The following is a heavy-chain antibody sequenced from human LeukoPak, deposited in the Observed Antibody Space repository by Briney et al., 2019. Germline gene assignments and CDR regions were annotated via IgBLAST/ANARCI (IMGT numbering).Heavy chain of an antibody. D-gene: IGHD3-9*01. V-gene: IGHV1-2*02. CDR2: INPNNGDT. CDR1: GYVFTTYF. Sequence: ASVKVSCKASGYVFTTYFIHWVRQAPGQGLEWMGWINPNNGDTNYVQKFQGRVTMTRDTSFSTAYMELTRLRSAAATVYYYAREGAYDILTGYQHYWGQGTLLTVSS. CDR3: AREGAYDILTGYQHY. J-gene: IGHJ4*02.